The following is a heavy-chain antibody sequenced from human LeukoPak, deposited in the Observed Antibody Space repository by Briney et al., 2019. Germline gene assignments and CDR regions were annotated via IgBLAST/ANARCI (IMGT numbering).Heavy chain of an antibody. V-gene: IGHV3-66*01. J-gene: IGHJ4*02. CDR1: GFTVSSNY. CDR3: AREDSSSALRY. CDR2: IYSGGST. D-gene: IGHD6-6*01. Sequence: GGSLRLSCAASGFTVSSNYMSWVRQAPGKGLEWVSVIYSGGSTYYADSVKGRLTISRDNSKNTLYLQMNSLRAEDTAVYYCAREDSSSALRYWGQGTLVTVSS.